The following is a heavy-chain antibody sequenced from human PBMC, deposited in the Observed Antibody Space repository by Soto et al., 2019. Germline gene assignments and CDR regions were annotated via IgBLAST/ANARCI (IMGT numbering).Heavy chain of an antibody. V-gene: IGHV1-18*01. CDR3: ARGRYGDY. D-gene: IGHD1-1*01. CDR1: GYAFTTYG. CDR2: ISAHNGNT. Sequence: QVHLVQSGAEWKKPGASVKVSCKGSGYAFTTYGITWVRQAPGQGLEWMGWISAHNGNTNYAQKLQGRVTVTRDTSTSTAYMELRSLRSDDTAVYYWARGRYGDYWGNGALVIVSS. J-gene: IGHJ4*01.